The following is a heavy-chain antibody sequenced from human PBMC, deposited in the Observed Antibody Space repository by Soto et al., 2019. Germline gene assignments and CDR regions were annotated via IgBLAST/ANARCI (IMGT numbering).Heavy chain of an antibody. D-gene: IGHD3-16*01. Sequence: SETLSLTCSVSCGSISNNNYHWGWIRQPPGKGLEWMGSIYYRGNTYYNPSLRSRITISVDTSRNQFSLALSSVTAADTAVYFCARLRGGCPADFWGQGTLVTVSS. CDR1: CGSISNNNYH. CDR2: IYYRGNT. V-gene: IGHV4-39*01. J-gene: IGHJ4*02. CDR3: ARLRGGCPADF.